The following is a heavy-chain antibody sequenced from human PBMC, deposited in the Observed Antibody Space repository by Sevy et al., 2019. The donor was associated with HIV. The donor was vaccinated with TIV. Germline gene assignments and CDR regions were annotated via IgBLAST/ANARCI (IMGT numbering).Heavy chain of an antibody. V-gene: IGHV4-30-4*01. CDR1: GGSISIGDYY. J-gene: IGHJ4*02. D-gene: IGHD2-15*01. CDR2: VYHSGAT. Sequence: SETLSLTCTVSGGSISIGDYYWSWIRQPPGKGLEWIGYVYHSGATHYNPSLRSPVTMSIDTSKNQFSLKLSSVTAADTAVYYCARGQGDGGRSTPPFDYWGLGTLVTVSS. CDR3: ARGQGDGGRSTPPFDY.